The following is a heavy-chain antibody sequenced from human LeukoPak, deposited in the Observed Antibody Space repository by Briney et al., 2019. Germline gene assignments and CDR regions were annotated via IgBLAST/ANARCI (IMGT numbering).Heavy chain of an antibody. CDR1: GYTFTGYY. Sequence: ASVKVSCKASGYTFTGYYMHWVRQAPGQGVEWMGWINPNSGGTNYAQKFQGRVTMTRDTSISTAYMELSRLRSDDTAVYYCARGVKTGTTQSTWWGQGTLVTVSS. J-gene: IGHJ4*02. D-gene: IGHD1-7*01. CDR2: INPNSGGT. CDR3: ARGVKTGTTQSTW. V-gene: IGHV1-2*02.